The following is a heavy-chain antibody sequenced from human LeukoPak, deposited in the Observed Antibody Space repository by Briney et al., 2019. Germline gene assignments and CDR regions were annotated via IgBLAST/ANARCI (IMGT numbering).Heavy chain of an antibody. CDR2: INPSGGST. Sequence: ASVKVSRKASGYTFTSYYMHWVRQAPGQGLEWMGIINPSGGSTSYAQKFQGRVTMTTDTSTSTAYMELRSLRSDDTAVYYCARVSMGHDAFDIWGQGTMVTVSS. V-gene: IGHV1-46*01. CDR1: GYTFTSYY. J-gene: IGHJ3*02. D-gene: IGHD5-24*01. CDR3: ARVSMGHDAFDI.